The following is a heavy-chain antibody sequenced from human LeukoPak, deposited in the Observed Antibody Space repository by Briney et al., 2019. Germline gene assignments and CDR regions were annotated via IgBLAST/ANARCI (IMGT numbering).Heavy chain of an antibody. CDR2: ISGGGGST. J-gene: IGHJ4*02. D-gene: IGHD3-10*01. CDR3: AKVKVYYGSGSYSGFDY. Sequence: GGSLRLSCAASGFTFSNYAMSWVRQAPGKGLEWVSAISGGGGSTYYADSVKGRFTISRDNSKNTLYLQMNSLRAEDTAVYYCAKVKVYYGSGSYSGFDYWGQGTLVTVSS. V-gene: IGHV3-23*01. CDR1: GFTFSNYA.